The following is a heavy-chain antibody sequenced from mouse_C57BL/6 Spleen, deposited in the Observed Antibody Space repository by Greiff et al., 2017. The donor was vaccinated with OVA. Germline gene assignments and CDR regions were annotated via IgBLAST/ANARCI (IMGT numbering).Heavy chain of an antibody. CDR3: ARWDGTGGYFDV. D-gene: IGHD4-1*01. CDR2: IRNKANGYTT. CDR1: GFTFTDYY. J-gene: IGHJ1*03. Sequence: EVKVEESGGGLVQPGGSLSLSCAASGFTFTDYYMSWVRQPPGKALEWLGFIRNKANGYTTEYSASVKGRFTISRDNSQSILYLQMNALRAEDSATYYCARWDGTGGYFDVWGTGTTVTVSS. V-gene: IGHV7-3*01.